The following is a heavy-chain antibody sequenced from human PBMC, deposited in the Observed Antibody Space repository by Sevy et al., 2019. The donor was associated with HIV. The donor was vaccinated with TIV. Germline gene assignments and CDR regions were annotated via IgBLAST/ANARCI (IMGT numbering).Heavy chain of an antibody. Sequence: GGSLRLSCAASGFTFSSYAMSWVRQAPGKGLEWVSAISGSGGSTYYADSVKGRFTISRDNSKNTLYLQMNSLIAEDTAVYYCASPWGYYDFWSGNGDSDYWGQGTLVTVSS. CDR3: ASPWGYYDFWSGNGDSDY. J-gene: IGHJ4*02. CDR2: ISGSGGST. V-gene: IGHV3-23*01. D-gene: IGHD3-3*01. CDR1: GFTFSSYA.